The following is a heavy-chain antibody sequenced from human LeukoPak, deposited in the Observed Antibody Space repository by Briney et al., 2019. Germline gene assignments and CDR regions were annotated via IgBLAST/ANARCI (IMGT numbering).Heavy chain of an antibody. V-gene: IGHV3-30*18. J-gene: IGHJ4*02. CDR1: GFTFSYYG. CDR2: ISYVGNNK. Sequence: GGSLRLSCAASGFTFSYYGLHWVRQAPGKGLEWVALISYVGNNKDYADSVKGRFTISRDNSKNTLYLEMNSLRAEDTAIYYCVKDTIFTVDPFDYWGQGTLVTVSS. D-gene: IGHD3-3*01. CDR3: VKDTIFTVDPFDY.